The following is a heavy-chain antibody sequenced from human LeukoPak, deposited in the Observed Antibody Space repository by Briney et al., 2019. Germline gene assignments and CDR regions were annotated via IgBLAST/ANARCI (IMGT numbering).Heavy chain of an antibody. CDR1: GYSISSGYY. Sequence: PSETLSLXCAVSGYSISSGYYWGWIRQPPGKGLEWIGSIYHSGSTYYNPSLKSRVTISVDTSKNQFSLKLSSVTAADTAVYYCASSYGDFVDYWGQGTLVTVSS. D-gene: IGHD4-17*01. V-gene: IGHV4-38-2*01. CDR3: ASSYGDFVDY. J-gene: IGHJ4*02. CDR2: IYHSGST.